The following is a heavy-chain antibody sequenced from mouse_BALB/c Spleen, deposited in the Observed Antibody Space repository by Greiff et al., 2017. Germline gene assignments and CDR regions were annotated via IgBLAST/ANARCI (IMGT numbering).Heavy chain of an antibody. Sequence: DVMLVESGGGLVQPGGSRKLSCAASGFTFSDYGMAWVRQAPGKGPEWVAFISNLAYSIYYADTVTGRFTISRENAKNTLYLEMSSLRSEDTAMYYCARDDSSGTGFAYWGQGTLVTVSA. D-gene: IGHD3-2*01. CDR2: ISNLAYSI. CDR3: ARDDSSGTGFAY. V-gene: IGHV5-15*02. CDR1: GFTFSDYG. J-gene: IGHJ3*01.